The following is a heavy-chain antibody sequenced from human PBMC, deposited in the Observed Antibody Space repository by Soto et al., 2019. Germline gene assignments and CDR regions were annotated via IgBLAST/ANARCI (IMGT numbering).Heavy chain of an antibody. Sequence: EVQLLESGGDLVQPGGSLRLSCAASGFTFGSYAMSWVRQAPGKGLEWGPAPSYNVGATYYADSVKGRFTISRDNSKNTLYLQRNSLRAEDTAIYYCAKILSSSSTGYWGQGTLVSVSP. CDR1: GFTFGSYA. J-gene: IGHJ4*02. CDR2: PSYNVGAT. CDR3: AKILSSSSTGY. V-gene: IGHV3-23*01. D-gene: IGHD2-8*02.